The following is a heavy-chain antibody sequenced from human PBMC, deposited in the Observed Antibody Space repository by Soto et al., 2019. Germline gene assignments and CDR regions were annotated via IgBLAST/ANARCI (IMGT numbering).Heavy chain of an antibody. CDR3: ARDFANGAFDY. V-gene: IGHV4-59*01. J-gene: IGHJ4*02. CDR2: IYYSGST. CDR1: GGSIRSYY. Sequence: PSETLSLTCTVSGGSIRSYYWSWIRQPPGKGLEWIGYIYYSGSTNYNPSLKSRVTISVDTSKNQFSLKLSSVTAADTAVYYCARDFANGAFDYWGQGTLVTASS. D-gene: IGHD1-26*01.